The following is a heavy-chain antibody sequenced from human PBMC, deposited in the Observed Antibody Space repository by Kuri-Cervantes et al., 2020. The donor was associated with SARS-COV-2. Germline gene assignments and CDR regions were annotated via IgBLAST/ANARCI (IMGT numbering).Heavy chain of an antibody. V-gene: IGHV5-51*01. CDR1: GYSFTSYW. D-gene: IGHD2-2*01. CDR3: ARYCASTNCANYYGMDV. Sequence: GESLKISCKGSGYSFTSYWIGWVRQMPGKGLEWMGIIYPGDSDTRYSPSFQGQVTISADKSISTAYLQWSSLKASDTAMYYCARYCASTNCANYYGMDVWGQGTTVTVSS. J-gene: IGHJ6*02. CDR2: IYPGDSDT.